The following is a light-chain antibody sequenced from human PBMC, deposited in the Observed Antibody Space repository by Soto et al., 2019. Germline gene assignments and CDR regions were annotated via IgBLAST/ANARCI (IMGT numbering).Light chain of an antibody. CDR1: SSDVGSYNL. Sequence: QSVLTQPASVSGSPGQSITISCTGTSSDVGSYNLVSWHQQHPGKAPKLMIDEGSKRPSGVSNRFSGSKSANTAPLTISGHQADDEAYYYGCSYAPISTYVFGAGTKLTVL. V-gene: IGLV2-23*01. CDR2: EGS. J-gene: IGLJ1*01. CDR3: CSYAPISTYV.